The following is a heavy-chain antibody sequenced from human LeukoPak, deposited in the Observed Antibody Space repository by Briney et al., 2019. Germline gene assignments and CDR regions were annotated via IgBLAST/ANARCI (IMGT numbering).Heavy chain of an antibody. CDR3: GKDQGSRWAH. V-gene: IGHV3-23*01. CDR2: ISGSGGST. J-gene: IGHJ4*02. CDR1: AFTFSSYA. Sequence: GGSLTLSCPASAFTFSSYAMSWVRQAPGKGLEWVSAISGSGGSTYYADSVKGRFTICRDNYKNALYLQMNSLRAEGTVLYYCGKDQGSRWAHWGQGTLVTVSS. D-gene: IGHD6-13*01.